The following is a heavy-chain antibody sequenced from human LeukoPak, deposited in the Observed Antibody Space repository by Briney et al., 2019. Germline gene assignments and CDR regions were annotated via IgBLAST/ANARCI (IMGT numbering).Heavy chain of an antibody. J-gene: IGHJ4*02. V-gene: IGHV4-34*01. Sequence: SETLSLTCAVYGGSFSGYYWSWIRQPPGKGLEWIGEINHSGSTNYNPSLKSRVTISVDTSKNQFSLKLSSVTAADTAVYYCARALITVGLSDYWGQGTLVTVSS. D-gene: IGHD4-23*01. CDR1: GGSFSGYY. CDR3: ARALITVGLSDY. CDR2: INHSGST.